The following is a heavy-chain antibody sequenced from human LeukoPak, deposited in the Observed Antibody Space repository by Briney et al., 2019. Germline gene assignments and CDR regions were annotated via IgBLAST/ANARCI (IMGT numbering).Heavy chain of an antibody. D-gene: IGHD3-22*01. Sequence: SQTLSLTCAISGDSVSSTIVTWDWIRQSPSGVLEWLGRTYYRSKWSNDYAESVRSRITITPDTSKNQVSLQLNSVTPEDTAVYYCARDSLPYYYDSSGFDYWGQGTLVTVSS. CDR2: TYYRSKWSN. CDR1: GDSVSSTIVT. CDR3: ARDSLPYYYDSSGFDY. V-gene: IGHV6-1*01. J-gene: IGHJ4*02.